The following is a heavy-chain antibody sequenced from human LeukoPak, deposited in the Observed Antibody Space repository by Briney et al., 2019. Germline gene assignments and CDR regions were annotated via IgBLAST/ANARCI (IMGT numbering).Heavy chain of an antibody. CDR1: GFTFSSCA. Sequence: GGSLRLSCAASGFTFSSCAMSWARQAPGKGLEWVSAISGSGGSTYYADSVKGRFTISRDNSKNTLYLQMNSLRAEDTAVYYCAKEDGDILTGYYRGRDFDYWGQGTLVTVSS. V-gene: IGHV3-23*01. D-gene: IGHD3-9*01. CDR3: AKEDGDILTGYYRGRDFDY. CDR2: ISGSGGST. J-gene: IGHJ4*02.